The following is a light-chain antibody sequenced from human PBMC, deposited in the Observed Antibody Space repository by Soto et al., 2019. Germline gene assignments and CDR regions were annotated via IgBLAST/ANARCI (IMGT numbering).Light chain of an antibody. V-gene: IGKV1-39*01. J-gene: IGKJ4*01. CDR1: QNIFSN. CDR2: LTS. CDR3: QQSYTSPT. Sequence: DVQMTQSPSSLSASVGDRVTITCRASQNIFSNVNWYQQKPGKAPKLLIYLTSSLQSGVPSRFSSSGSGADFTLTISSLQPEDFATYYCQQSYTSPTFGGGSKVEIK.